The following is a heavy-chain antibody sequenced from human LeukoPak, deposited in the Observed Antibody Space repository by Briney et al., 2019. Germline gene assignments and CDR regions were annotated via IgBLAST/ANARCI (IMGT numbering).Heavy chain of an antibody. J-gene: IGHJ6*03. CDR2: ISSSGSTI. D-gene: IGHD3-3*01. CDR1: GFTFSSYE. Sequence: GGSLRLSCAASGFTFSSYEMNWVRQAPGKGLEWVSYISSSGSTIYYADSVMGRFTISRDNAKNSLYLQMNSLRAEDTAVYYCAKDVTISGINFMDVWGKGITVTVSS. CDR3: AKDVTISGINFMDV. V-gene: IGHV3-48*03.